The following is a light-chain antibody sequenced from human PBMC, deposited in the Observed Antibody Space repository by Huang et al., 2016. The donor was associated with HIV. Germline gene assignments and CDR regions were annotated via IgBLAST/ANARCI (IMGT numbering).Light chain of an antibody. CDR2: SSS. CDR3: QQGYSTPT. Sequence: DIQMTQSPSSLSASVGDRVTITCRASQSISRYLNWYQHKPGKAPELLIYSSSSLQSGGPSRFSGSGSGTDFSLTISGLQPEDYATYYCQQGYSTPTFGQGTKVEMK. V-gene: IGKV1-39*01. J-gene: IGKJ1*01. CDR1: QSISRY.